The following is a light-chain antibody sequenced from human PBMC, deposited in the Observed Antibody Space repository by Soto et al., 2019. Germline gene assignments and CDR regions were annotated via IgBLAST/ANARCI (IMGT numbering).Light chain of an antibody. V-gene: IGLV1-51*01. CDR1: SSNTGNGY. Sequence: QSVLTQPPSVSAAPGQQVTISCSGSSSNTGNGYVSWYQHLPGTAPKLLIYDNDKRPSGTPDRFSGSKSGTTATLGITGLQTGDEADYYCETWDSSLRTVLFGGGTKVTVL. CDR2: DND. J-gene: IGLJ2*01. CDR3: ETWDSSLRTVL.